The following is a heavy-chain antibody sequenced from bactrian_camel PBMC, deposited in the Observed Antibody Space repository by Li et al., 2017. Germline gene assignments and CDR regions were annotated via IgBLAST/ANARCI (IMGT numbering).Heavy chain of an antibody. D-gene: IGHD2*01. Sequence: HVQLVESGGGSVQAGESTTLSCQVSEFHFAKSDMGRYRQAPGKKCEQVSTISSDGTVYYAPSVEGRFTISRDNAKNTLYLQMNSLKTEDTAVYYCATGCSGTCSEWELGYWGQGTQVTVS. J-gene: IGHJ6*01. CDR1: EFHFAKSD. V-gene: IGHV3S55*01. CDR3: ATGCSGTCSEWELGY. CDR2: ISSDGTV.